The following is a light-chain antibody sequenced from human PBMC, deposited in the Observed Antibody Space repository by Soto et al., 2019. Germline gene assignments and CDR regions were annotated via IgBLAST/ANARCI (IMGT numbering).Light chain of an antibody. Sequence: QSVLAQPASVSGSPGQSITIPCTGTSSDVGAYNYVSWYQHHPGKAPKLLIFDVSHRPSGVSNRFSGSKSGNTASLTISGLQAEDEADYFCSSCTTNTTPVFGGGTKVTVL. CDR1: SSDVGAYNY. CDR3: SSCTTNTTPV. CDR2: DVS. J-gene: IGLJ2*01. V-gene: IGLV2-14*03.